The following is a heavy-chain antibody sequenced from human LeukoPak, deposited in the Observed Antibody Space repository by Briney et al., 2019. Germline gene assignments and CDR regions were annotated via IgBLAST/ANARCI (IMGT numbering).Heavy chain of an antibody. D-gene: IGHD6-13*01. CDR2: IYTSGSI. CDR1: GGSISSGSYY. J-gene: IGHJ4*02. Sequence: SETLSLTCTVSGGSISSGSYYWSWIRQPAGKGLEWIGRIYTSGSINYNPSLKSRVTISVDTSKNQFSLKLSSVTAADTAVYYCARAPYSSSWHVDYWGQGTLVTVSS. V-gene: IGHV4-61*02. CDR3: ARAPYSSSWHVDY.